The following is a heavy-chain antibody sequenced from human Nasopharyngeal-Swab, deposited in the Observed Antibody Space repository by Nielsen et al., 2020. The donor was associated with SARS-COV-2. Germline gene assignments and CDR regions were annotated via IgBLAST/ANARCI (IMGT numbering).Heavy chain of an antibody. D-gene: IGHD4-17*01. J-gene: IGHJ4*02. Sequence: SETLSLTCTVSGGSISSYYWSWIRQPPGKGLEWIGYIYYSGSTNYNPSLKSRVTISVDTSKNQFSLKLSSVTAAGTAVYYCARVHGDYAYFDYWGQGTLVTVSS. CDR2: IYYSGST. CDR1: GGSISSYY. V-gene: IGHV4-59*01. CDR3: ARVHGDYAYFDY.